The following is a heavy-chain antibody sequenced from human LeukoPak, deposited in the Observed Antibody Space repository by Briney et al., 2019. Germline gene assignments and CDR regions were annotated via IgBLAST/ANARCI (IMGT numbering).Heavy chain of an antibody. CDR2: IWYDGSNK. CDR3: ARAYYGDYVDY. Sequence: GGSLRLSCAASGFTFSSYGMHWVRQAPGRGLEWVAVIWYDGSNKYYADSVKGRFTISRDNSKNTLYLQMNSLRAEDTAVYYCARAYYGDYVDYWGQGTLVTVSS. D-gene: IGHD4-17*01. CDR1: GFTFSSYG. V-gene: IGHV3-33*01. J-gene: IGHJ4*02.